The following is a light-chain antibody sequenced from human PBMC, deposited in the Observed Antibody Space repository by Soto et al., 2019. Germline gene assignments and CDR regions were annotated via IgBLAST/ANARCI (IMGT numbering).Light chain of an antibody. CDR3: QQYENSPIT. CDR1: QSISSN. CDR2: GAS. J-gene: IGKJ5*01. Sequence: EIVMTQSPATLSGSPGERATLSGGASQSISSNLAWYQQKPGQVPRLLIYGASSRATGIPDRFSGTGSETDFTLTINRLEPEDFAVYYCQQYENSPITFGQGTRLEIK. V-gene: IGKV3-20*01.